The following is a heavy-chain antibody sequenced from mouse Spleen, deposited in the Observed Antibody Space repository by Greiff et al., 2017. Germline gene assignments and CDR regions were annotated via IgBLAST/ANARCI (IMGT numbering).Heavy chain of an antibody. CDR2: IYPGRGIT. CDR1: GYTFTDYY. J-gene: IGHJ4*01. Sequence: VKLMESGAELARPGASVKLSCKASGYTFTDYYINWVKQRTGQGLEWIGDIYPGRGITNYNEKFKSKATLTLDTSSSTAYMQLSSLTSEDSAVYYCSVYYGNYGAMDYWGQGTSVTVSS. V-gene: IGHV1-55*01. CDR3: SVYYGNYGAMDY. D-gene: IGHD2-1*01.